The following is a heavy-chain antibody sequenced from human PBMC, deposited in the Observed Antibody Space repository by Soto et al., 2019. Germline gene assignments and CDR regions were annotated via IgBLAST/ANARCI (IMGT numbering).Heavy chain of an antibody. CDR3: AKDRDSSGWYASFDI. J-gene: IGHJ3*02. Sequence: LSLTCAASGFTFSSYGMHWVRQAPGKGLEWVAVISYDGSNKYYADSVKGRFTISRDNSKNTLYLQMNSLRAEDTAVYYCAKDRDSSGWYASFDIWGQGTMVTVSS. CDR1: GFTFSSYG. CDR2: ISYDGSNK. V-gene: IGHV3-30*18. D-gene: IGHD6-19*01.